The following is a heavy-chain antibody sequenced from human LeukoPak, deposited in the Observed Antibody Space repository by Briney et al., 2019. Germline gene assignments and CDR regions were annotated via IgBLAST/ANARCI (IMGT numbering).Heavy chain of an antibody. CDR3: ARGNYVGAFDI. CDR1: GFTFSSYA. Sequence: PGRSLRLSCEASGFTFSSYAMHWVRQAPGKGLEWVAVISYDGSNKYYADSVKGRFTISRDNSKNTLYLQMNSLRAEDTAVYYCARGNYVGAFDIWGQGTMVTVSS. CDR2: ISYDGSNK. V-gene: IGHV3-30*01. D-gene: IGHD1-7*01. J-gene: IGHJ3*02.